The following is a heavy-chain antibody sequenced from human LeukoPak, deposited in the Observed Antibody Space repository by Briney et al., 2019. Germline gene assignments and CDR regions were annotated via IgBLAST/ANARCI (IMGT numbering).Heavy chain of an antibody. V-gene: IGHV3-48*03. D-gene: IGHD3-22*01. CDR2: ISSSGTTR. Sequence: GGSLRLSCAASGFTFSSYEMNWVRHAPGKGLEWVSYISSSGTTRYYADSVKGRFTISRDNAKNSLYLQMNSMRVEDTAIYYCARDDYDSSTPYYFDYWGQGTLVTVSS. J-gene: IGHJ4*02. CDR3: ARDDYDSSTPYYFDY. CDR1: GFTFSSYE.